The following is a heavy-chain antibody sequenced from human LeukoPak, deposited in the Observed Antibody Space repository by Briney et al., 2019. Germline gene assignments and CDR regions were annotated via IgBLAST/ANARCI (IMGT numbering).Heavy chain of an antibody. Sequence: PSETLSLTCAVSGDSISTSYWSWIRQPAGKRMEWIGRIFASGETNYNPSLESRVIMSRDTSNNQFFLRLTSVTAADTAVYYCARDRYTWHDRDWSDSWGQGTLVTVSS. CDR1: GDSISTSY. V-gene: IGHV4-4*07. D-gene: IGHD1-20*01. CDR2: IFASGET. J-gene: IGHJ5*01. CDR3: ARDRYTWHDRDWSDS.